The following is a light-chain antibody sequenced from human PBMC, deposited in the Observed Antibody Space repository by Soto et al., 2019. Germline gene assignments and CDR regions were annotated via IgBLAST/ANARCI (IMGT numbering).Light chain of an antibody. V-gene: IGLV2-14*01. J-gene: IGLJ1*01. CDR1: SSDVGGYNY. CDR2: DVS. Sequence: QSALTQPASVSGSPGQSITISCTGTSSDVGGYNYVSWYQQHPGKVPKLMIYDVSNRPSGVSNRFSGSKSGNTASLTISGLQADDEAEYYCSSYTSSSTLYVFGTGTKVTVL. CDR3: SSYTSSSTLYV.